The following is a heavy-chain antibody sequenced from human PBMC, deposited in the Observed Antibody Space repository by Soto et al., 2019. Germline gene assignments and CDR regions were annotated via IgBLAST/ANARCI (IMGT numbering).Heavy chain of an antibody. V-gene: IGHV4-4*02. CDR3: VTSLEYGCWRDGGRHYYFYC. Sequence: PSETLSLPCAVSGGSISSSHWWNWVRQPPGKGMEWIGKIYHSASTNYNPSLKNRVTRSVDKSNNQFSLRLRSVTAADTAVYFCVTSLEYGCWRDGGRHYYFYCWGRRSRCAVAS. D-gene: IGHD3-3*01. CDR1: GGSISSSHW. J-gene: IGHJ4*02. CDR2: IYHSAST.